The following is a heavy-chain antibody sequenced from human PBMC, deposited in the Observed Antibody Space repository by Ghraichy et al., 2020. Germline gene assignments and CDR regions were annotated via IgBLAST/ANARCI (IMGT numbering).Heavy chain of an antibody. CDR3: AKGGSGYYQHFDY. CDR2: LSGSGGNT. CDR1: GFTFNSYA. D-gene: IGHD3-22*01. V-gene: IGHV3-23*01. Sequence: GGSLRLSCAASGFTFNSYAMSWVRQAPGKGLEWVSGLSGSGGNTYYADSVKGRFTISRDNSKNTLYLQMSSLRAEDTAVYYCAKGGSGYYQHFDYWGQGTLVTVSS. J-gene: IGHJ4*02.